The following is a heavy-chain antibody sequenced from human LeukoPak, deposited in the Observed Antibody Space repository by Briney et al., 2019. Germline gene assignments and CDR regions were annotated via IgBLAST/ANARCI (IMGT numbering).Heavy chain of an antibody. Sequence: GGPLRLSCAASGFTFSNDWMHWVRQAPGKGLVWVSRINSDGSSTSYADSVKGRFTISRDNAKNTLYLQMNSLRAEDTAVYYCARGWFGELYPIDYWGQGTLVTVSS. CDR2: INSDGSST. D-gene: IGHD3-10*01. CDR1: GFTFSNDW. J-gene: IGHJ4*02. CDR3: ARGWFGELYPIDY. V-gene: IGHV3-74*01.